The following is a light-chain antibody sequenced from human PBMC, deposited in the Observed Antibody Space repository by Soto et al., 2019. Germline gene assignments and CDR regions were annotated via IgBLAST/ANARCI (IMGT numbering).Light chain of an antibody. CDR2: EVS. CDR1: SSDVCGYNY. V-gene: IGLV2-8*01. J-gene: IGLJ2*01. Sequence: QSALTQPPSASGSPGQSVTISCTGTSSDVCGYNYVSWYQQHPGKAPTLMIYEVSKRPSGVPDRFSGSKSGNTASLTVSGLQAEDEDDYYCSSYAGSKTLFGGGTKLTVL. CDR3: SSYAGSKTL.